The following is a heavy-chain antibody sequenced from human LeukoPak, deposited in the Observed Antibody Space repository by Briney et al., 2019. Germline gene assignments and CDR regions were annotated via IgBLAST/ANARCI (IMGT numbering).Heavy chain of an antibody. CDR3: AKDIAQGYTFGSIEQDY. CDR2: ISESGSGT. CDR1: GFTFSNYA. V-gene: IGHV3-23*01. J-gene: IGHJ4*02. Sequence: ETGGSLRLSCAASGFTFSNYAMSWVRQAPGKGLQWVSAISESGSGTYYADSVKGRFTISRDNSKDTLSLQMNSLRAEDTAVYYCAKDIAQGYTFGSIEQDYWGQGTLVTVSS. D-gene: IGHD5-18*01.